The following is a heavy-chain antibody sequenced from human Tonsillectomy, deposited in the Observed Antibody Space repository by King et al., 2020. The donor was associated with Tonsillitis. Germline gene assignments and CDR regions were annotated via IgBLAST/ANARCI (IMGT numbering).Heavy chain of an antibody. Sequence: QVTLKESGPTLVRPTETLTLTCVFSGFSLTTSGVGVGWIRQPPGKALDWLALIYWDGDQRHSPSLKTRLTITKDTSKNQVVLTMTNMEPADTATYYCARFTGSKFFGLVISAYYFDYWGQGTMVTVSS. CDR3: ARFTGSKFFGLVISAYYFDY. J-gene: IGHJ4*02. V-gene: IGHV2-5*02. CDR2: IYWDGDQ. D-gene: IGHD3/OR15-3a*01. CDR1: GFSLTTSGVG.